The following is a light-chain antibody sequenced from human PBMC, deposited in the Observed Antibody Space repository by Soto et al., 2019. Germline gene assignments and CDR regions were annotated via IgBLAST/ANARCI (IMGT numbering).Light chain of an antibody. CDR2: EVS. J-gene: IGLJ1*01. V-gene: IGLV2-8*01. Sequence: QSALTQPPSASGSPGQSVTISCTGTSSDVGGYNSVSWYQQHPGKAPTLMMYEVSKRPSGVPDRFSGSKSGNTASLTVSGLQTEDEADYFCSSYAGRNNYYVFGSGTKLTVL. CDR3: SSYAGRNNYYV. CDR1: SSDVGGYNS.